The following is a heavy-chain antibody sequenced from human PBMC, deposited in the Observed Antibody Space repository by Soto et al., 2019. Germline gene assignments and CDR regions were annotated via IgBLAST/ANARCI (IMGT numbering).Heavy chain of an antibody. Sequence: GGSLRLSCAASGFTFSSYDMHWVRQATGKGLEWVSAIGTAGDTYYPGSVKGRFTISRENAKNSLYLQMNSLRAEDTAVYYCARTTMVRAFGAFDIWGQGTMVTVSS. J-gene: IGHJ3*02. CDR3: ARTTMVRAFGAFDI. CDR2: IGTAGDT. D-gene: IGHD3-10*01. V-gene: IGHV3-13*01. CDR1: GFTFSSYD.